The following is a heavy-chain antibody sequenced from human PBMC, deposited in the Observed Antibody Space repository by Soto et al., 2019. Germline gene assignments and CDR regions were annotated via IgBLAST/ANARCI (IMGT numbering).Heavy chain of an antibody. CDR2: PYYRGST. V-gene: IGHV4-39*01. J-gene: IGHJ4*02. D-gene: IGHD6-25*01. Sequence: HLQLQESGPGLVKPSETLSLTCPVSGGSISSTSYYLGWIRQPPGKGLECIGTPYYRGSTYYNPSLKSDVTISGATWTNECSVESSSVTAVDTPVYYWEGLDSVSCGWHEEEGSAYWGQGTLVTVSS. CDR1: GGSISSTSYY. CDR3: EGLDSVSCGWHEEEGSAY.